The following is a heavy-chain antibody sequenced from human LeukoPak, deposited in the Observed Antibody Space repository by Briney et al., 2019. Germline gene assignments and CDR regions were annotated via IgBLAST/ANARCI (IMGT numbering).Heavy chain of an antibody. Sequence: SETLSLTCTVSGGSISSGGYYCSWIRQPPGKGLEWIGYIYHSGSTYYNPSLKSRVTISVDRSKNQFSLKLNSVTAADTAVYYCATNGGFGESYYYMDVWGKGTTVTVSS. CDR1: GGSISSGGYY. CDR2: IYHSGST. D-gene: IGHD3-10*01. J-gene: IGHJ6*03. V-gene: IGHV4-30-2*01. CDR3: ATNGGFGESYYYMDV.